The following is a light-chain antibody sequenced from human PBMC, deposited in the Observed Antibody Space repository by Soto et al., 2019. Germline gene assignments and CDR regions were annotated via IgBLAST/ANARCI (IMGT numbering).Light chain of an antibody. Sequence: ALTQSPGALSLSPGERANLSCRASENVANNYLAWYQQKPGQAPRLLIFVSSDRAAGILDRFSGSGSGTDFTLTILRLEPEDFAVYYCQQYGSSPPYTYGQGTKLEI. V-gene: IGKV3-20*01. CDR2: VSS. J-gene: IGKJ2*01. CDR1: ENVANNY. CDR3: QQYGSSPPYT.